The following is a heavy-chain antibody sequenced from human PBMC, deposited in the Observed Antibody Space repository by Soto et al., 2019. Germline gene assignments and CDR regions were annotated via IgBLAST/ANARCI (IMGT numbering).Heavy chain of an antibody. V-gene: IGHV1-8*01. CDR1: GYTFTSYD. CDR2: MNPNSGNT. J-gene: IGHJ5*02. Sequence: QVHLVQSGAEVRKPGASVKVSCKASGYTFTSYDINWVRQATGQGLEWMGWMNPNSGNTAYAQKFQGRVTMIRNTSISTAHLELSSLRSEDRPVYYCAIDRTRGFAPWGQGTLVTVSS. CDR3: AIDRTRGFAP.